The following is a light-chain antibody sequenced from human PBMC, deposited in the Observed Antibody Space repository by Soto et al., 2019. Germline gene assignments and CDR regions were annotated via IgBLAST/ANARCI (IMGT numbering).Light chain of an antibody. J-gene: IGKJ1*01. CDR3: QQYGSSGT. V-gene: IGKV3-20*01. CDR2: GAF. CDR1: QRVSSNY. Sequence: EIVLTQSPGTLSLSPGERATFSCRASQRVSSNYLAWYQQKPGQAPRLLIYGAFKRATGIPARFSGSGSGTDFTLTISRMEPEDFAVYYCQQYGSSGTFGQGTKVDIK.